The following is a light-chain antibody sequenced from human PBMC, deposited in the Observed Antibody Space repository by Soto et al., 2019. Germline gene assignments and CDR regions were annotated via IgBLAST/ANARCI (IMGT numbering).Light chain of an antibody. Sequence: QSVLTRPPSASGTPGQRVTISCSGSSSNIGSKYVYWYQQLPGTAPKLLMYRDNQRSSGVPDRFSGSKSGTSASLAISGLRSDDEADYYCAAWDDSLSGVVFGGGTKLTVL. V-gene: IGLV1-47*01. CDR3: AAWDDSLSGVV. CDR2: RDN. J-gene: IGLJ2*01. CDR1: SSNIGSKY.